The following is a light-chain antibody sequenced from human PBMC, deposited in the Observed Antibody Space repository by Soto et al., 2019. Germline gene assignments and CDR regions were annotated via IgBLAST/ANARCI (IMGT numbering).Light chain of an antibody. CDR1: QSVLSSSNNQNH. CDR2: WAS. Sequence: DIVLTQSPDSLAVFLGGRATINCKSSQSVLSSSNNQNHLAWYQQKPGQPPRLLIYWASTRESGVPDRFSGGGSGTDFTLTISSLQAEDVAVYYCQQYYTTPLTFGGGTKVDIK. V-gene: IGKV4-1*01. J-gene: IGKJ4*01. CDR3: QQYYTTPLT.